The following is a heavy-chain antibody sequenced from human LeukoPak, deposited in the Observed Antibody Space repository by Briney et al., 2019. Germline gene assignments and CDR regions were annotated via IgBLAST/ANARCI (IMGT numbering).Heavy chain of an antibody. Sequence: PGGSLRLSCAASGFTFSSYAMSWVRQAPGKGLEWVSAISGSGGGAYYADSVKGRFTISRDNSKNTLYLQMNSLRAEDTAVYYCAKGRLLFTGYYYYMDVWGKGTTVTVSS. CDR2: ISGSGGGA. CDR3: AKGRLLFTGYYYYMDV. V-gene: IGHV3-23*01. J-gene: IGHJ6*03. CDR1: GFTFSSYA. D-gene: IGHD2-21*02.